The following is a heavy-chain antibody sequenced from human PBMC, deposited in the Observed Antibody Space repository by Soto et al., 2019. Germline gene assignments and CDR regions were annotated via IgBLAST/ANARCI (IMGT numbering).Heavy chain of an antibody. V-gene: IGHV3-49*03. CDR3: ARGPRHCSGGGCYSIDY. Sequence: GGCLGRSLRASGFTFRDLCLGWLRQAPGQALDWLGFRRSSGLCATSEIAASVKVRFYISRDDSNTSAYLQMNSLQSEDTAVYYCARGPRHCSGGGCYSIDYWGRGTLVTVS. D-gene: IGHD2-15*01. J-gene: IGHJ4*02. CDR1: GFTFRDLC. CDR2: RRSSGLCATS.